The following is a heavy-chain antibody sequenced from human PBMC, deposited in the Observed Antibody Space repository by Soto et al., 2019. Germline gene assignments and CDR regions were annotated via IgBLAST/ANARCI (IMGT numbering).Heavy chain of an antibody. CDR2: IYYSGST. D-gene: IGHD6-19*01. V-gene: IGHV4-39*01. J-gene: IGHJ4*02. CDR1: GGSISSSSYY. CDR3: SLAVDGPYYFDY. Sequence: SETLSLTCTVSGGSISSSSYYWGWIRQPPGKGLEWIGSIYYSGSTYYNPSLKSRVTISVDTSKNQFSLKLSSVTAADTAVYYCSLAVDGPYYFDYWGQGTLVTVSS.